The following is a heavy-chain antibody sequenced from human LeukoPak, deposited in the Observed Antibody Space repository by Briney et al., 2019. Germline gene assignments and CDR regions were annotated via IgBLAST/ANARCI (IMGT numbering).Heavy chain of an antibody. CDR1: GGSLRSDRHN. CDR3: ARDLGGYPFFMDV. CDR2: VDQTGSL. V-gene: IGHV4-39*07. J-gene: IGHJ6*03. Sequence: TSSETLSLTCSVSGGSLRSDRHNWAWVRQRADKGLEHIGSVDQTGSLYYNPPLKSRFTISVDTSNNQFSLNLTSVTAADTAVYYCARDLGGYPFFMDVWGKEITVTVSS. D-gene: IGHD2-15*01.